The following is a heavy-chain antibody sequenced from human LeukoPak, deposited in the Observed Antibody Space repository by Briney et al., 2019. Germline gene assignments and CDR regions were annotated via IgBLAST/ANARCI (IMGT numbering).Heavy chain of an antibody. CDR1: GGSISSSY. J-gene: IGHJ4*02. CDR3: ARERCGDTTCYFDY. D-gene: IGHD2-21*01. CDR2: IYYSGST. Sequence: PSETLSLTRTLPGGSISSSYSRWMRQALRRGVEWVGFIYYSGSTNYNPSLKSRVTISRDTSKNPFSLELSCVTAADTAVYYCARERCGDTTCYFDYWGQGTLVTVSS. V-gene: IGHV4-59*12.